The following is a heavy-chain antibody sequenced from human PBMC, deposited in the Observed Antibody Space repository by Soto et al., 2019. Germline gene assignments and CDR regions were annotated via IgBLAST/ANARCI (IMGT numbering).Heavy chain of an antibody. V-gene: IGHV4-31*03. CDR2: IYYSGST. D-gene: IGHD3-10*01. CDR1: GGSISSGSYY. CDR3: ARGPGTMAKIDY. J-gene: IGHJ4*02. Sequence: SETLSLTCTVSGGSISSGSYYWSWIRQHPGKGLEWIGYIYYSGSTYYNPSLKSRVTISVDTSKNQFSLKLSSVTAADTAVYYCARGPGTMAKIDYWGQGTLVTVSS.